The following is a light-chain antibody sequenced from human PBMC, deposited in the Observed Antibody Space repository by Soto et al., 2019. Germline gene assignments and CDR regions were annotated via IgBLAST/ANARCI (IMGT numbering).Light chain of an antibody. CDR1: QSVSSY. Sequence: EIVLTQSAATLPLSPGERATLSCRASQSVSSYLAWYQQKPGQAPRLLIYDASNRATGIPARFSGSGSGTDFTLTISSLEPEDFAVDYCHQRSNWPLTFGGGTKVEIK. J-gene: IGKJ4*01. CDR3: HQRSNWPLT. V-gene: IGKV3-11*01. CDR2: DAS.